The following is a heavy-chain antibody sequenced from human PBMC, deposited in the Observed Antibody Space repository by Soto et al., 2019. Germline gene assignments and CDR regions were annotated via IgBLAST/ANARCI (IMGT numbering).Heavy chain of an antibody. D-gene: IGHD6-13*01. CDR1: GGSISSYY. CDR2: IHFSGTT. CDR3: AGVRGSNWLNWFDP. V-gene: IGHV4-59*01. J-gene: IGHJ5*02. Sequence: SETLSLTCTVSGGSISSYYWTWIRQPPGKGLEWIGYIHFSGTTNYNPSLRSRVTISVDTSKNQFSLKLSSVTAADTAVYYCAGVRGSNWLNWFDPWGQGTLVTVSS.